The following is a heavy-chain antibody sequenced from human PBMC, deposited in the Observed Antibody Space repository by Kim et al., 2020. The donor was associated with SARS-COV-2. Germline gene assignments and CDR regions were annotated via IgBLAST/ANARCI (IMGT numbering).Heavy chain of an antibody. J-gene: IGHJ4*02. Sequence: SETLSLTCTVSGGSISSSSYYWGWIRQPPGKGLEWIGSMYYTGSTYYNSSLKSRVTISVDRSRNQVSLKLNSVTAADTAVYYCARGDFLSNWYYFDFWGQGTLVTVSS. D-gene: IGHD3-3*01. CDR3: ARGDFLSNWYYFDF. CDR2: MYYTGST. V-gene: IGHV4-39*07. CDR1: GGSISSSSYY.